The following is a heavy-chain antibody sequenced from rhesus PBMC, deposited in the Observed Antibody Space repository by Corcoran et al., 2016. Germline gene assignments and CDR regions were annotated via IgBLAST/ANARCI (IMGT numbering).Heavy chain of an antibody. V-gene: IGHV3-54*02. CDR1: GFTFSSYG. Sequence: EVQLVESGGGLVQPGGSLRLSCAASGFTFSSYGMHWVRQAPGKGLAWVAVISFDGSKKYYEDSVKDRFIISRDNSKNMLYLQMNDLKVEDTAVYYCARDRERQLELYFEFWGQGALVTVSS. D-gene: IGHD6-25*01. J-gene: IGHJ1*01. CDR2: ISFDGSKK. CDR3: ARDRERQLELYFEF.